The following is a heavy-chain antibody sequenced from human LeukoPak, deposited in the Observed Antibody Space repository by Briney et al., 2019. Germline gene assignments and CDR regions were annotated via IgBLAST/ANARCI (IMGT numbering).Heavy chain of an antibody. CDR1: GGSISSSSYY. V-gene: IGHV4-39*01. D-gene: IGHD3-10*01. Sequence: PSETLSLTCTVSGGSISSSSYYWGWIRQPPGNGLEWIGSIYYSGSTYYNPSLKSRVTISVDTSKNQFSLKLSSVTAADTAVYYCFYGSGSYYFYYYGMDVWGQGTTVTVSS. J-gene: IGHJ6*02. CDR2: IYYSGST. CDR3: FYGSGSYYFYYYGMDV.